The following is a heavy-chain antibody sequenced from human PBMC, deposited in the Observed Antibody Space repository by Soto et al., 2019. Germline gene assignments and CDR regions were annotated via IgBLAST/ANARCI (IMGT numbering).Heavy chain of an antibody. D-gene: IGHD3-22*01. CDR3: ARDLDSSGLYYYYGMDV. J-gene: IGHJ6*02. CDR1: GYTFTGYY. CDR2: INPNSGGT. Sequence: GASVKVSCKASGYTFTGYYMHWVRQAPGQGLEWMGWINPNSGGTNYAQNFQGRVTMTRDTSISTAYMELSRLRSDDTAVYYCARDLDSSGLYYYYGMDVWGQGTTVTVSS. V-gene: IGHV1-2*02.